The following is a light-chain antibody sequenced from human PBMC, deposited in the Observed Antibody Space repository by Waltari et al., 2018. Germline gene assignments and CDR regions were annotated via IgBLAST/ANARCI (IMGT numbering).Light chain of an antibody. CDR3: SSYVASKVV. Sequence: SALTQPPSASGSLGQSVTLSCSGTSSDVGGYGYVSWYQQHPGKAPKLLIYEVTNRSSGVSDSFSCSKSGNTASLTVSALRSEDEAVYYCSSYVASKVVFGGGTRLTVL. CDR2: EVT. V-gene: IGLV2-8*01. J-gene: IGLJ2*01. CDR1: SSDVGGYGY.